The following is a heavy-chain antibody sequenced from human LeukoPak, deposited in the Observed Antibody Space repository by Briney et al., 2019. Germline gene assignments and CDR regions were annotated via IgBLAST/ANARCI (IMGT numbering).Heavy chain of an antibody. Sequence: PSETLSLTCTVSGGSISSYYWSWIRQPPGKGLEWIGYISSSGTTKCNPSLKGRLTISVDTSKNQFSLKLTSVTAADTAVYYCARGQQWFDPWGQGTLVTVSS. V-gene: IGHV4-59*08. CDR3: ARGQQWFDP. D-gene: IGHD6-13*01. CDR2: ISSSGTT. J-gene: IGHJ5*02. CDR1: GGSISSYY.